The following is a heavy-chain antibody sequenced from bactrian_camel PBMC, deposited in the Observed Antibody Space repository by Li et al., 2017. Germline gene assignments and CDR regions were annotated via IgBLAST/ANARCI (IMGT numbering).Heavy chain of an antibody. CDR1: GNTSITKC. V-gene: IGHV3S40*01. J-gene: IGHJ6*01. CDR2: IYSDGDIT. Sequence: DVQLVESGGGSVQAGGSLRLSCATSGNTSITKCMGWFRQVPGKEREGVAAIYSDGDITYYADSVQGRFTISQDNANSTVFLQMNSLSPEDTAMYYCWAERLCTVAAGSLAPIPPKKGYWGQGTQVTVS. D-gene: IGHD4*01. CDR3: WAERLCTVAAGSLAPIPPKKGY.